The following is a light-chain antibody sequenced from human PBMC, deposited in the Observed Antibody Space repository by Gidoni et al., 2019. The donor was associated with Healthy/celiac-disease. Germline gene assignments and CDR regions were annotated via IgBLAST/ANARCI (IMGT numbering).Light chain of an antibody. CDR2: GAS. Sequence: EIVLTQSPGTLSLSPGERATLSCRASQSVSSSYLALYQQTPGQAPRLLIYGASSRATGIPDRFSGSGAGTDFTLTISRLEPEYFAVYYCQQYGSSPGLTFGGGTKVEI. V-gene: IGKV3-20*01. CDR3: QQYGSSPGLT. J-gene: IGKJ4*01. CDR1: QSVSSSY.